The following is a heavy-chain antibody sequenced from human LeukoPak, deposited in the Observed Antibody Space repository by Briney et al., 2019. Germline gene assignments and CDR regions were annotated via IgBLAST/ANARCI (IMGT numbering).Heavy chain of an antibody. CDR3: ARGARIQLWSRDAFDI. CDR1: GDSINTNIYY. D-gene: IGHD5-18*01. V-gene: IGHV4-39*07. Sequence: SETLSLTCTVSGDSINTNIYYWGWIRQPPGKGLEWIGEINHSGSTNYNPSLKSRVTISVDTSKNQFSLKLSSVTAADTAVYYCARGARIQLWSRDAFDIWGQGTMVTVSS. CDR2: INHSGST. J-gene: IGHJ3*02.